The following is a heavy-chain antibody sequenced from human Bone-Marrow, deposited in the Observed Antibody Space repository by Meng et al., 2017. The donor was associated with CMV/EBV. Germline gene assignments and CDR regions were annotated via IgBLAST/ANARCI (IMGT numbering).Heavy chain of an antibody. Sequence: ASVKVSCKAAGYTFTSYGISWVRQAPGQGLEWMGWISAYNGNTNYAQKLQGRVTMTTDTSTSTAYMGLRSLRSDDTAVYYCAREGDNYDILTGYMDYWGQGTLVTVSS. CDR2: ISAYNGNT. J-gene: IGHJ4*02. CDR1: GYTFTSYG. V-gene: IGHV1-18*01. D-gene: IGHD3-9*01. CDR3: AREGDNYDILTGYMDY.